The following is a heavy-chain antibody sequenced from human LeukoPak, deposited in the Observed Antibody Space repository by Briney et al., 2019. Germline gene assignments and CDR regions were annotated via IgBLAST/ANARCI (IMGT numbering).Heavy chain of an antibody. Sequence: GASVKVSCKASGYTFTGYYMHWVRQAPGQGLEWMGWINPNSGGTNYAQKFQGRVTMTRDTSISTAYMELSRLRSDDTAVYYCARAAFPAYPDAFDIWGQGTMVTVSS. V-gene: IGHV1-2*02. J-gene: IGHJ3*02. D-gene: IGHD3-16*01. CDR1: GYTFTGYY. CDR2: INPNSGGT. CDR3: ARAAFPAYPDAFDI.